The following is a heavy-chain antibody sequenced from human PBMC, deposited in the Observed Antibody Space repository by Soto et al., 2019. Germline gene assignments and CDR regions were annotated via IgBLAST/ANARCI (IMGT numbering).Heavy chain of an antibody. CDR2: ISGSGDST. CDR1: GLTFSNYA. D-gene: IGHD6-19*01. Sequence: GGSLRLSCAASGLTFSNYAMSWVRQAPGKGLEWVSAISGSGDSTYYADSVKGRFTVSRDNSKNTLYLQMNSLRAEDTAVYFCARESEWLVRFAPWGQGTLVTVSS. J-gene: IGHJ5*02. V-gene: IGHV3-23*01. CDR3: ARESEWLVRFAP.